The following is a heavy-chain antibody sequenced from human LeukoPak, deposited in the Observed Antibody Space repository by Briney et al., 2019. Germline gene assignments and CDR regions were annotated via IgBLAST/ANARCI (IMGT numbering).Heavy chain of an antibody. Sequence: SGPTLVKPTQTLTLTCTFSGFPLSTSGVGVGWIRQPPGKALEWLALIYWNDDKRYSPSLKSRLTITKDTSKNQVVLTMTNMDPVDTATYYCAHPTQVYYDSSGYYLDYFDYWGQGTLVTVSS. CDR2: IYWNDDK. D-gene: IGHD3-22*01. J-gene: IGHJ4*02. CDR3: AHPTQVYYDSSGYYLDYFDY. V-gene: IGHV2-5*01. CDR1: GFPLSTSGVG.